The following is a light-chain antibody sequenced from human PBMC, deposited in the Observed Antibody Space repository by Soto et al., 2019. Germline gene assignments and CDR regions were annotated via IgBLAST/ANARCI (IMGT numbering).Light chain of an antibody. Sequence: QSALTQPASVSGSPGQSITISCTGTSSDVGSYNLVSWYQQHPGKAPKLIIYEVSKRPSGVSNRFSGSKSGNTASLTISGLQAEDEADYYCCSYVGSTTGGVFGGGTKLTVL. CDR1: SSDVGSYNL. CDR3: CSYVGSTTGGV. J-gene: IGLJ2*01. CDR2: EVS. V-gene: IGLV2-23*02.